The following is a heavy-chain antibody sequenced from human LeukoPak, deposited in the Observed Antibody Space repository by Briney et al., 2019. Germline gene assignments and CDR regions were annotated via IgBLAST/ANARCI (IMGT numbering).Heavy chain of an antibody. Sequence: PSETLSLTCTVSGGSIISSSYYWGWIRQPPGKGLEWIGSIYYSGSTYYNPSLKSRVTISVDTSKNQFSLKLSSVTAADTAVYYCARRATMVRGVSNFDYWGQGTLVTVSS. D-gene: IGHD3-10*01. CDR1: GGSIISSSYY. CDR2: IYYSGST. CDR3: ARRATMVRGVSNFDY. V-gene: IGHV4-39*01. J-gene: IGHJ4*02.